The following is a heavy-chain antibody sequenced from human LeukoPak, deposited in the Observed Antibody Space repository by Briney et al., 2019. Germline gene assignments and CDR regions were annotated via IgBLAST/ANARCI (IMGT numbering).Heavy chain of an antibody. CDR1: GGTFSSYA. CDR2: IIPIFGTA. J-gene: IGHJ4*02. CDR3: AKGSDASCYTPIDY. D-gene: IGHD2-2*02. V-gene: IGHV1-69*13. Sequence: LVKVSCKASGGTFSSYAISWVRQAPGQGLEWMGGIIPIFGTANYAQKFQGRVTITADESTSTAYMELSSLRSEDTAVYCCAKGSDASCYTPIDYWGQGTLVTVSS.